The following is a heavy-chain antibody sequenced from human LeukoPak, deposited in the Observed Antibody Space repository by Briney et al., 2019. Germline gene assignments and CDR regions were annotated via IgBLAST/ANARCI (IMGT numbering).Heavy chain of an antibody. CDR2: IYTSGST. CDR3: ATGVWWELDSVAHPDY. J-gene: IGHJ4*02. D-gene: IGHD1-26*01. Sequence: SETLSLTCTVSGGSISSYYWSWIRQPAGKGLEWIGRIYTSGSTNYNPSLKSRVTMSVDTSKNQFSLKLSSVTAADTAVYYCATGVWWELDSVAHPDYWGQGTLVTVSS. CDR1: GGSISSYY. V-gene: IGHV4-4*07.